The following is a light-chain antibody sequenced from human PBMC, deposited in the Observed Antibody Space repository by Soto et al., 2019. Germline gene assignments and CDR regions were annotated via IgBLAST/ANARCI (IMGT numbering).Light chain of an antibody. V-gene: IGKV3-20*01. Sequence: IVWMQPTDSVSFSPGARATLSCRASRSLSSDYLAWYQQKPGQAPRLLIYDASSRATGIPDRFSGGGSGTDFTLTISRLEPEDFAVYYCQQFSSYPLTFGGGTKVDIK. CDR3: QQFSSYPLT. CDR1: RSLSSDY. CDR2: DAS. J-gene: IGKJ4*01.